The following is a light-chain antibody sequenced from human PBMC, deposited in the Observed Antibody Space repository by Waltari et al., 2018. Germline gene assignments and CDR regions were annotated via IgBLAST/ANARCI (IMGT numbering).Light chain of an antibody. J-gene: IGLJ1*01. CDR2: DVS. CDR3: SSYTSSSTYV. Sequence: QSALTQPASVSGSPGQSITISCTGTSSDVGCYNSVSWYQQHPGKAPQLMIYDVSKRPSGVSNRFSGSKSGNTASLTISGLQAEDEADYYCSSYTSSSTYVFGTGTKVTVL. CDR1: SSDVGCYNS. V-gene: IGLV2-14*01.